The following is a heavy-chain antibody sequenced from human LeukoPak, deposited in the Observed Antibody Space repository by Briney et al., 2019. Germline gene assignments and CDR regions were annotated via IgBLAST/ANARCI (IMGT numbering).Heavy chain of an antibody. CDR3: ARDPGDHEYYLDY. V-gene: IGHV4-34*01. D-gene: IGHD2/OR15-2a*01. CDR1: GGSFSGYY. Sequence: SETLSLTCAVYGGSFSGYYWSWIRQPPGKGLEWIGEINHSGSTNYNPSLKSRVTLSIDTSKNQFSLQLSSVTAADTAVYYCARDPGDHEYYLDYWGQGILVTVSS. CDR2: INHSGST. J-gene: IGHJ4*02.